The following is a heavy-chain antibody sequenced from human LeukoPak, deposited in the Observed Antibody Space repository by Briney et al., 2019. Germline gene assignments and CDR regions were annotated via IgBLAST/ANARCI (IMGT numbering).Heavy chain of an antibody. J-gene: IGHJ3*02. CDR3: ATPIVVVVAAGGRDAFDI. CDR2: ISSSSSYI. CDR1: GFTFSSYS. D-gene: IGHD2-15*01. Sequence: GGSLRLSCAASGFTFSSYSMNWFRQALGKGLEWVSSISSSSSYIYYADSVKGRFTISRDNAKNSLYLQMNSLRAEDTAVYYCATPIVVVVAAGGRDAFDIWGQGTMVTVSS. V-gene: IGHV3-21*01.